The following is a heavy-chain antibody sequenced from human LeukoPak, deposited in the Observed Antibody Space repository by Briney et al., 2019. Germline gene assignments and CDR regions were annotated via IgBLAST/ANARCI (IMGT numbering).Heavy chain of an antibody. CDR3: ARDPVGTGGFDP. Sequence: PSETLSLTCTVSGGSISSYYWSWIRQPPGKGLEWIGYIYYSGSTNYNPSLKSRVTISVDTSKNQFSLKLSSVTAADTAVYYCARDPVGTGGFDPWGQGTLVTVSS. V-gene: IGHV4-59*01. CDR2: IYYSGST. CDR1: GGSISSYY. J-gene: IGHJ5*02. D-gene: IGHD1-1*01.